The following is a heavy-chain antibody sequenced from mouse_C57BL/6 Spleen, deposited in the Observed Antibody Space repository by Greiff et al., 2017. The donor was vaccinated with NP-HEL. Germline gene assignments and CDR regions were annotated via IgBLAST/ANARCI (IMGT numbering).Heavy chain of an antibody. D-gene: IGHD1-1*02. CDR2: INPSSGYT. V-gene: IGHV1-4*01. CDR3: ARSGSYPMDY. J-gene: IGHJ2*02. Sequence: VQLQQSGAELARPGASVKMSCKASGYTFTSYWMHWVKQRPGQGLEWIGYINPSSGYTKYNQKFKDKATLTADKSSSTAYMQLSSLTSEDSAVSDCARSGSYPMDYWGQGTSLTVSS. CDR1: GYTFTSYW.